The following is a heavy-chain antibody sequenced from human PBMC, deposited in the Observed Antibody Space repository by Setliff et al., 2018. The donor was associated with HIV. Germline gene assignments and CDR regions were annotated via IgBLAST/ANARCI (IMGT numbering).Heavy chain of an antibody. J-gene: IGHJ4*02. D-gene: IGHD3-22*01. V-gene: IGHV4-34*01. CDR3: ATRAIVVIPDY. CDR2: INHNGGT. Sequence: PSETLSLTCVASGGSLSSYYWTWIRQAPGKDLEWIGEINHNGGTNYNPSLKSRVTISVDRSKNQFSLKVRSVTAADTAVYYCATRAIVVIPDYWGQGTLVTVSS. CDR1: GGSLSSYY.